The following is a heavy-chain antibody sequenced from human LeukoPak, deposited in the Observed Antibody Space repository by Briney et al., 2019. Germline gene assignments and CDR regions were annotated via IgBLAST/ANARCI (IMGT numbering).Heavy chain of an antibody. CDR1: GFTFSSYE. CDR3: ARADYSSGCDY. D-gene: IGHD6-19*01. CDR2: ISSGSSYI. Sequence: GGSLRLSCAASGFTFSSYEMNWVRQAPGKGLEWVSSISSGSSYIHYADSVKGRFTISRDNAKNSLSLQMDSLRAEDSAVHYCARADYSSGCDYWGQGTLVTVSS. J-gene: IGHJ4*02. V-gene: IGHV3-21*01.